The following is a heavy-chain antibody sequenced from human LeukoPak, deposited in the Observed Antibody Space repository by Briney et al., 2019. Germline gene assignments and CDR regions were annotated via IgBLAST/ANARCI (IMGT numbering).Heavy chain of an antibody. Sequence: GGSLRLSCAASGFTFSSYSMNWVRQAPAKGLEWVSSISSSNSYIYYADSVKGRFTISRDNAKNSLYLQMNSLRAEDTAVYYCARVSLGFGDVWGQGTTVTVSS. V-gene: IGHV3-21*01. J-gene: IGHJ6*02. D-gene: IGHD3-10*01. CDR3: ARVSLGFGDV. CDR1: GFTFSSYS. CDR2: ISSSNSYI.